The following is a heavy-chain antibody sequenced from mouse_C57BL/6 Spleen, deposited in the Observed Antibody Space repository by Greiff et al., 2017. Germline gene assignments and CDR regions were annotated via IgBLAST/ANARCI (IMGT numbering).Heavy chain of an antibody. CDR1: GYTFTSSW. Sequence: QVQLQQSGAELVKPGASVKMSCKASGYTFTSSWMNWVKQRPGQGLEWIGLIHPGSGGTNYNGKFKGKATLTADKSSSTAYMQRSSLTSEDSAVYYCARDWDLFAYWGQGTMVTVSA. V-gene: IGHV1-64*01. J-gene: IGHJ3*01. CDR3: ARDWDLFAY. CDR2: IHPGSGGT. D-gene: IGHD4-1*01.